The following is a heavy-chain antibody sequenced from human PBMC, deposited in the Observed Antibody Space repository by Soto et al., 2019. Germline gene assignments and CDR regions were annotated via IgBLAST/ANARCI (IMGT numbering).Heavy chain of an antibody. CDR2: IKSRARGGTA. V-gene: IGHV3-15*01. J-gene: IGHJ4*02. CDR1: GFTFIDAW. D-gene: IGHD3-10*01. Sequence: EAQLVESGGGLVKPGGSLLLYYAASGFTFIDAWMSWFRQPPGKGLECVARIKSRARGGTADFAAPVNGRFTISRDDSKNTLSLQMNSLKIEDTAVYYCATGGGGVWGQGALVTVSS. CDR3: ATGGGGV.